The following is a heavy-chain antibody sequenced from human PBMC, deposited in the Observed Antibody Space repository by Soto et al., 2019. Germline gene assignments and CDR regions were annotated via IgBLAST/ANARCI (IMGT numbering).Heavy chain of an antibody. CDR1: GFTFSDYE. J-gene: IGHJ4*01. V-gene: IGHV3-48*03. D-gene: IGHD3-22*01. CDR2: IGSGVTI. Sequence: PGGSLRLSCAASGFTFSDYEMTWVRQAPGKGLEWVSYIGSGVTIFYADSVKVRFTISRDNARESLFLQMNSLRGEYTAVYYCARVGYFCDYWGRGSLVTVSS. CDR3: ARVGYFCDY.